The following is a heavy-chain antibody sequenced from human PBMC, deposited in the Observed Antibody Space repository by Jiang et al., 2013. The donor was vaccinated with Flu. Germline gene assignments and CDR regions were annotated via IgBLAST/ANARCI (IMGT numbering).Heavy chain of an antibody. D-gene: IGHD6-19*01. CDR1: GGYISSTVW. V-gene: IGHV4-4*02. Sequence: GPGLVKPSGTLSLTCAVSGGYISSTVWWSWVRQPPERGLEWIGEIHHSGSTNYNPSLKSRVNISVDKSKNQFSLKLRSVTAADTAIYFCARAVAGTGAFDIWGQGTMVTVSS. CDR3: ARAVAGTGAFDI. J-gene: IGHJ3*02. CDR2: IHHSGST.